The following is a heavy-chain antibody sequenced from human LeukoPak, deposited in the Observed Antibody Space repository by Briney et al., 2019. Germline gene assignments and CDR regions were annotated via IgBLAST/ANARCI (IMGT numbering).Heavy chain of an antibody. CDR2: IIPIFGTA. V-gene: IGHV1-69*05. J-gene: IGHJ3*02. D-gene: IGHD3-22*01. CDR3: ARRPSSGYYAFDI. CDR1: GGTFSSYA. Sequence: ASVKVSCKASGGTFSSYAISWVRQAPGQGLEWMGRIIPIFGTANYAQKFQGRVTIATDESTSTAYMERSSLRSEDTAVYYCARRPSSGYYAFDIWGQGTMVTVSP.